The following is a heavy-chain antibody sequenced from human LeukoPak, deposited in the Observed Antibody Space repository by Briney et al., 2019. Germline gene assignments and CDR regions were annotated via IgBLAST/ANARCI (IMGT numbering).Heavy chain of an antibody. D-gene: IGHD6-13*01. V-gene: IGHV3-21*01. CDR1: GLTFNRYS. J-gene: IGHJ4*02. Sequence: PGGSLRLSCVASGLTFNRYSMNWVRQAPGKGLEWVSSICSSSGCIYYADSVRGRFTVSRDNAKNSVFLQMNNLRAEDAAVYYCAGGSSTSSYYFDHWDQGILVTVSS. CDR2: ICSSSGCI. CDR3: AGGSSTSSYYFDH.